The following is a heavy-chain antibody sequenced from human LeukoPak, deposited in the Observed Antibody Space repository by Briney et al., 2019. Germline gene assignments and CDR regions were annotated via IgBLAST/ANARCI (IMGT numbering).Heavy chain of an antibody. CDR1: GYSFTSYW. V-gene: IGHV5-51*01. CDR3: ATPGGVVQGGMDV. J-gene: IGHJ6*02. Sequence: NLGESLKISCKGSGYSFTSYWIGWVRQMPGKGLEWMGIIYPGDSDTRYSPSFQGQVTISADKSISTAYLQWSSLKASGTAMYYCATPGGVVQGGMDVWGQGTTVTVSS. D-gene: IGHD2-21*01. CDR2: IYPGDSDT.